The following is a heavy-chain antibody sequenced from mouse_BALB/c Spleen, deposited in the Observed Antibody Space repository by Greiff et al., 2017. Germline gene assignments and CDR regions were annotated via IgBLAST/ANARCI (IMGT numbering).Heavy chain of an antibody. V-gene: IGHV5-6-4*01. J-gene: IGHJ4*01. CDR1: GFTFSSYT. Sequence: DVQLVESGGGLVKPGGSLKLSCAASGFTFSSYTMSWVRQTPGKRLEWVATISSGGSYTYYPDSVKGRFTISRDNAKNTLYLQMSSLKSEDTAMYYCTRDYDYDGGYAMDYWGQGTSVTVSS. CDR2: ISSGGSYT. CDR3: TRDYDYDGGYAMDY. D-gene: IGHD2-4*01.